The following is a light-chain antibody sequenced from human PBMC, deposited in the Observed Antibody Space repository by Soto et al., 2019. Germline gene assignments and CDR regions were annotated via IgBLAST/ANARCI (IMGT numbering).Light chain of an antibody. CDR1: QSVRSN. Sequence: EIVMTQSPGTLSVSPREGATLSCRASQSVRSNLAWYQQKPGQAPRLLIFGSFTRAPGVPSGFSGSGSGTEFTLTISSLQSEDFALYYCQQYDIWPWTFGQGTKVDIK. J-gene: IGKJ1*01. CDR3: QQYDIWPWT. V-gene: IGKV3-15*01. CDR2: GSF.